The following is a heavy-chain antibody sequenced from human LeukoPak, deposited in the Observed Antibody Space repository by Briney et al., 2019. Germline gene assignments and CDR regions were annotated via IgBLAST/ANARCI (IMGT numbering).Heavy chain of an antibody. CDR2: ISAYNGNT. V-gene: IGHV1-18*01. D-gene: IGHD6-19*01. CDR1: GYTFTSYG. Sequence: ASVKVSCKASGYTFTSYGISWVRQAPGQGLEWMGWISAYNGNTNYAQKLQGRVTMTTDTSTSTAYMELRSLGSDDTAVYYCARRYSSGLGRTFNWFDPWGQGTLVTVSS. CDR3: ARRYSSGLGRTFNWFDP. J-gene: IGHJ5*02.